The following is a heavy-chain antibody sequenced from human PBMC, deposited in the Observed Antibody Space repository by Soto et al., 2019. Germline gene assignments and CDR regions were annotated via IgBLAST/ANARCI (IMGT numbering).Heavy chain of an antibody. Sequence: QVQLVESGGGVGQPGRSLRLSCAASGFTFSSYAMHWVRQAPGKGLEWVAVISYDGSNKYYADSVKGRFTISRDNSKNTPYLQMNSLRAEDTAVYYCARKGAVIDCSGGSCYLYYYGMDVWGQGTTVTVSS. CDR1: GFTFSSYA. D-gene: IGHD2-15*01. J-gene: IGHJ6*02. V-gene: IGHV3-30-3*01. CDR2: ISYDGSNK. CDR3: ARKGAVIDCSGGSCYLYYYGMDV.